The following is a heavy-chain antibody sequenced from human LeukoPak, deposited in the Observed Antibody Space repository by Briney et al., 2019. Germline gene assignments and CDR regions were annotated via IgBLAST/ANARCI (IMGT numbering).Heavy chain of an antibody. Sequence: GSLRLSCAASGFTFSSYAMHWVRQAPGKGLEWVAVMVYDGSHNYYADSVKGRFTVSRDNSKSTLYLQMNSLRAEDTAVYYCAKEGQVELYDSSGYYFDYWGQGTLVTGSS. CDR3: AKEGQVELYDSSGYYFDY. V-gene: IGHV3-30*04. D-gene: IGHD3-22*01. J-gene: IGHJ4*02. CDR2: MVYDGSHN. CDR1: GFTFSSYA.